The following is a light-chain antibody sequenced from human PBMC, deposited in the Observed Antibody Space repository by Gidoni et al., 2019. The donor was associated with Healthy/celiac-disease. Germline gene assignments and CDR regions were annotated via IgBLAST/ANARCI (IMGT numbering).Light chain of an antibody. CDR2: DVS. Sequence: QSALTQPASVSGSPGPSITISCTGTSSDVGGYNYVSWYQQHPGKAPKLMIYDVSNRPSGVSKRFSGSKSGNTASLTISGLQAEDEADYYCSSYTSSSTLVFGGGTKLTVL. J-gene: IGLJ2*01. CDR3: SSYTSSSTLV. V-gene: IGLV2-14*03. CDR1: SSDVGGYNY.